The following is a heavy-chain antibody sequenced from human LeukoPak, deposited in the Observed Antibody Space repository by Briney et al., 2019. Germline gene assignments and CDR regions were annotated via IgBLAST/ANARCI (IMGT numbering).Heavy chain of an antibody. CDR2: INHSGST. J-gene: IGHJ4*02. D-gene: IGHD2-2*01. V-gene: IGHV4-34*01. CDR1: GGSFSGYS. Sequence: SETLSLTCAVYGGSFSGYSWSWIRQPPGKGLEWIGEINHSGSTNYNPSLKSRVTISVDTSKNQFSLKLSSVTAADTAVYYCARYSTSWDYWGQGTLVTVSS. CDR3: ARYSTSWDY.